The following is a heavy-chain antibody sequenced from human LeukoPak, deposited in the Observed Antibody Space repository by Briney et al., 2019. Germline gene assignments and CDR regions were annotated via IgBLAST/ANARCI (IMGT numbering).Heavy chain of an antibody. V-gene: IGHV4-59*01. Sequence: SETLSLTCTVSGGSISSYYWSWIRQPPGKGLEWIGNIYYSGSTNYHPSLKSRVTVSVDTSRNQFYLKLSSVTAADTAVYYCARNLRDTYSSAWYFDYWGQGTLVTVSS. CDR1: GGSISSYY. CDR3: ARNLRDTYSSAWYFDY. D-gene: IGHD6-19*01. J-gene: IGHJ4*02. CDR2: IYYSGST.